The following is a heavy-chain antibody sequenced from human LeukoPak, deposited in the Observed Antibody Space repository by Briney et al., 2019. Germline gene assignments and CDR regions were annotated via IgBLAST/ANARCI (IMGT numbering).Heavy chain of an antibody. D-gene: IGHD5-24*01. CDR1: GYSISSGYY. Sequence: SETLSLTCTVSGYSISSGYYWGWIRQPPGKGLEWIGSIYHSGSTYYNPSLKSRVTISVDTSKNQFSPKLSSVTAADTAVYYCARDPGVEMATIYFDYWGQGTLVTVSS. CDR2: IYHSGST. CDR3: ARDPGVEMATIYFDY. V-gene: IGHV4-38-2*02. J-gene: IGHJ4*02.